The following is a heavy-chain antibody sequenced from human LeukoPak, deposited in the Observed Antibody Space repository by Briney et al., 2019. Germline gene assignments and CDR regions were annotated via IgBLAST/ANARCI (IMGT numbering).Heavy chain of an antibody. CDR3: AREPHYGDFTVV. CDR1: GDSVSSNSAA. CDR2: TYYRSKWYN. V-gene: IGHV6-1*01. J-gene: IGHJ4*02. Sequence: SQTLSLTFAISGDSVSSNSAAWNWIGQSPSRGLEWLGRTYYRSKWYNDYAVSVKSRITINPDISKNQLSLQLNSVTPEDTAVYYCAREPHYGDFTVVWGQGTLVTVSS. D-gene: IGHD4-17*01.